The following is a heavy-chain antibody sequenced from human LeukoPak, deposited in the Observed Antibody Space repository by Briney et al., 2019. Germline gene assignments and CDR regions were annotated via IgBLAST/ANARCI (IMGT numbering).Heavy chain of an antibody. V-gene: IGHV3-74*01. CDR1: GFTFSTYW. Sequence: GGSLRLSCAASGFTFSTYWFHWVRQVPGKRLIWGSRINEDGSTKNYADSVRGGFAVSRDNAKNTLYLEMNSLRADDTAVYYCARDLSGRDDYWGQGALVTVSS. J-gene: IGHJ4*02. D-gene: IGHD7-27*01. CDR3: ARDLSGRDDY. CDR2: INEDGSTK.